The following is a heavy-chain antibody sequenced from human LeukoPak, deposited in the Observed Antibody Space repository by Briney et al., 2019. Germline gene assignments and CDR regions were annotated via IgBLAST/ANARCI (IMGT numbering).Heavy chain of an antibody. J-gene: IGHJ4*02. CDR2: IYYSGST. CDR3: AKSGGYGLIDY. CDR1: GASVSGSAYY. Sequence: SETLSLTCTVSGASVSGSAYYWGWIRQPPGKGLEWIGNIYYSGSTYYNESLESRVTISIATSKNQFSLKLNSVTAADTAMYYCAKSGGYGLIDYWGQGTLVTVSS. D-gene: IGHD1-26*01. V-gene: IGHV4-39*01.